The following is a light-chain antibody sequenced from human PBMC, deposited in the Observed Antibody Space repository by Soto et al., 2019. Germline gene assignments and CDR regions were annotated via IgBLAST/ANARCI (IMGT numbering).Light chain of an antibody. Sequence: EIVLTQSPGTLSLSPGERATLSYRASQSVSSNYLGWYQQKPGQAPRLLIYGASNRATGIPDRFSGSGSGTDFTLTISRLEPEDFAVYYCQQYGSSPYTFGQGTTLEIK. CDR2: GAS. J-gene: IGKJ2*01. V-gene: IGKV3-20*01. CDR1: QSVSSNY. CDR3: QQYGSSPYT.